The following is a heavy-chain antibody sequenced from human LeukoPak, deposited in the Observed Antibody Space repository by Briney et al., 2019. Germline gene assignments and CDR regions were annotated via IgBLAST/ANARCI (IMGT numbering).Heavy chain of an antibody. CDR2: IYPGDSDT. D-gene: IGHD5-12*01. J-gene: IGHJ3*02. Sequence: GESLKISCRDSGYSFASYWFGWVRPMPGKGLEWIGVIYPGDSDTRYSPSFEGQVTISGDKSTSTAFLQWSSVRASDTAMYYWARRSYEGSSSAFDIWGQGTMVIVSA. CDR1: GYSFASYW. V-gene: IGHV5-51*01. CDR3: ARRSYEGSSSAFDI.